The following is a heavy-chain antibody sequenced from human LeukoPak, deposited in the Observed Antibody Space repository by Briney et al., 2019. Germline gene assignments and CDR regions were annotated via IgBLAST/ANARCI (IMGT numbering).Heavy chain of an antibody. CDR3: AMETVITTLDY. CDR1: GGSISSSSYY. D-gene: IGHD3-22*01. CDR2: IYYSGST. V-gene: IGHV4-39*01. Sequence: SETLSLTCTVSGGSISSSSYYWGWIRQPPGKGLEWIGSIYYSGSTYYNPSLKSRVTISVDTSKNQFSLKLSSVTAADTAVYYRAMETVITTLDYWGQGTLVTVSS. J-gene: IGHJ4*02.